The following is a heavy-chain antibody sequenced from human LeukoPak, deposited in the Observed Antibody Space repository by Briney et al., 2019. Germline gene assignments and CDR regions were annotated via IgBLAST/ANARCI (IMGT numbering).Heavy chain of an antibody. D-gene: IGHD5-24*01. CDR1: GFTFSSYG. Sequence: GGSLRLSCAASGFTFSSYGMSWVRQAPGKGLEWVSAIIGSGGSTYYADSVKGRFTISRDNSKNTVYLQMNSLRAEDTAVYYCARGRWQGFDYWGQGTLVTVSS. J-gene: IGHJ4*02. V-gene: IGHV3-23*01. CDR2: IIGSGGST. CDR3: ARGRWQGFDY.